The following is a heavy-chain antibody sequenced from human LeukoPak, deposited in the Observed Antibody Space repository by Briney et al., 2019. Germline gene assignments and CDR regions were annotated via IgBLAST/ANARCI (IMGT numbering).Heavy chain of an antibody. CDR3: ARDPDYYGSGSYYR. Sequence: SETLSLTCTVSGGSISSGDYYWSWIRQPPGKGLEWIGYIYYSGSTYYNPSLKSRVTISVDTSKNQFSLKLSSVTAADTAVYYCARDPDYYGSGSYYRWGQGTLVTVSS. D-gene: IGHD3-10*01. CDR2: IYYSGST. V-gene: IGHV4-30-4*08. J-gene: IGHJ4*02. CDR1: GGSISSGDYY.